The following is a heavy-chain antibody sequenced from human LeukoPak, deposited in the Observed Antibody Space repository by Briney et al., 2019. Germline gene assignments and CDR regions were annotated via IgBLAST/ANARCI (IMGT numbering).Heavy chain of an antibody. V-gene: IGHV4-59*12. D-gene: IGHD3-9*01. CDR1: GGSISTYY. CDR3: ARLSDFDWFIDY. CDR2: IFYSGST. Sequence: SETLSLTCTVSGGSISTYYWSWIRQPPGKGLEWIGYIFYSGSTNYNPSLKSRVTISVDTSKNQFSLKLSSVTAADTAVYYCARLSDFDWFIDYWGQGTLVTVSS. J-gene: IGHJ4*02.